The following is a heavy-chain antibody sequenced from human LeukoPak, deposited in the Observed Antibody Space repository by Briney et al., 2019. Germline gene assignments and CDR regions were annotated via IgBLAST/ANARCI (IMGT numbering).Heavy chain of an antibody. CDR3: ARYRPRIGHVY. J-gene: IGHJ4*02. CDR2: ISGSGGST. CDR1: GFTFSSYA. Sequence: GGSLRLSCAASGFTFSSYAMSWVRQAPGKGLEWVSAISGSGGSTNYADSVKGRFTISRDNSKNTLYLQMNSLRAEDTAVYYCARYRPRIGHVYWGQGTLVTVSS. D-gene: IGHD1-14*01. V-gene: IGHV3-23*01.